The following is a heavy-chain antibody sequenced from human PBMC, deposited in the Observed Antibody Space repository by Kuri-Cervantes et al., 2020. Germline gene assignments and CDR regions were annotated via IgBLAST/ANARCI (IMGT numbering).Heavy chain of an antibody. CDR2: IYYSGST. CDR3: ARDPYHSGYDYPVDN. V-gene: IGHV4-31*03. Sequence: LRLSCTVSGGSISSGGYYWSWIRQHPGKGLEWIGYIYYSGSTYYNPSLKSRVTISVDASKNQFSLNLSSVTAADTAVYYCARDPYHSGYDYPVDNWGQGTLVTVSS. D-gene: IGHD5-12*01. CDR1: GGSISSGGYY. J-gene: IGHJ4*02.